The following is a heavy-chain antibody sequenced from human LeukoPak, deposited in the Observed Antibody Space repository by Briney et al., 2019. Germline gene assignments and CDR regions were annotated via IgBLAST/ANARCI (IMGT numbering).Heavy chain of an antibody. J-gene: IGHJ4*02. CDR1: GGSFSGYY. CDR3: AREKRLRYFDY. CDR2: INHSGST. D-gene: IGHD5-18*01. V-gene: IGHV4-34*01. Sequence: SETLSLTCAVYGGSFSGYYWSWIRQPPGKGLEWIGEINHSGSTNYNPSLKSRVTISVDTSKNQFSLKLSSVTAADTAVYYCAREKRLRYFDYWGQETLVTVSS.